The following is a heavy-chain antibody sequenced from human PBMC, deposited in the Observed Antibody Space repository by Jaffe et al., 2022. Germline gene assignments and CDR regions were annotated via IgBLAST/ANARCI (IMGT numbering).Heavy chain of an antibody. CDR2: INPNSGGT. D-gene: IGHD3-10*01. Sequence: QVQLVQSGAEVKKPGASVKVSCKASGYTFTGYYMHWVRQAPGQGLEWMGWINPNSGGTNYAQKFQGRVTMTRDTSISTAYMELSRLRSDDTAVYYCARVPFTYGSGSYHFYFQHWGQGTLVTVSS. J-gene: IGHJ1*01. CDR3: ARVPFTYGSGSYHFYFQH. CDR1: GYTFTGYY. V-gene: IGHV1-2*02.